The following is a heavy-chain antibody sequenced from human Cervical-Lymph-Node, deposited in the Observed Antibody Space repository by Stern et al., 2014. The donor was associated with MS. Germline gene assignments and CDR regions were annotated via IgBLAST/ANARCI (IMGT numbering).Heavy chain of an antibody. Sequence: VQLVESGPGLVKPSQTLSLTCTVSGGSISSSGYYWSWIRQPADKGLEWIGRIHDSGSTYYNPSLKRRVTISMDTTQNPFSLPLTSVTAADTAVYYCATTRWDLFTWNWFDPWGQGTLVTVSS. CDR3: ATTRWDLFTWNWFDP. J-gene: IGHJ5*02. V-gene: IGHV4-61*02. CDR1: GGSISSSGYY. CDR2: IHDSGST. D-gene: IGHD1-26*01.